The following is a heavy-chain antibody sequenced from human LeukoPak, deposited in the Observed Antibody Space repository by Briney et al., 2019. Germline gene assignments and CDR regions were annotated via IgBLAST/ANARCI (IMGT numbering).Heavy chain of an antibody. CDR1: EFRFSAHG. CDR2: ISPSGDIT. V-gene: IGHV3-23*01. D-gene: IGHD3/OR15-3a*01. J-gene: IGHJ3*01. Sequence: GGSLRLSCAASEFRFSAHGMNWVRQAPGKGLEWISGISPSGDITYYADSVMGRFSISRDNRQSTVSLQMNSLRAEDTALYYCARDLDWGAFDVWGQGTMVTVSS. CDR3: ARDLDWGAFDV.